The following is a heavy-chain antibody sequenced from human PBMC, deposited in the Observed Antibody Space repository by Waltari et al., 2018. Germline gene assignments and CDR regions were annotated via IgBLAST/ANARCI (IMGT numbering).Heavy chain of an antibody. CDR2: MNPNSGNP. CDR3: ARGVGWQQLVRDGMDV. CDR1: GYTFTSYD. Sequence: QVQLVQSGAEVKKPGASVKVSCKASGYTFTSYDINWVRQATGQGLEWMGWMNPNSGNPGYAQKFQGRVTITRNTSISTAYMELSSLRSEDTAVYYCARGVGWQQLVRDGMDVWGQGTTVIVSS. J-gene: IGHJ6*02. V-gene: IGHV1-8*03. D-gene: IGHD6-13*01.